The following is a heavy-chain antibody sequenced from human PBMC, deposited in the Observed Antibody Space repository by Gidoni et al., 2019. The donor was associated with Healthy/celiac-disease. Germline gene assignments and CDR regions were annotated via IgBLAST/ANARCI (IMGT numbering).Heavy chain of an antibody. CDR3: AHPTYYYDSSGYSGPAQDAFDI. J-gene: IGHJ3*02. D-gene: IGHD3-22*01. Sequence: MHWVRQAPGKGLEWVAVISYDGSNKYYADSVKGRFTISRDNSKNTLYLQMNSLRAEDTAVYYCAHPTYYYDSSGYSGPAQDAFDIWGQGTMVTVSS. V-gene: IGHV3-30*03. CDR2: ISYDGSNK.